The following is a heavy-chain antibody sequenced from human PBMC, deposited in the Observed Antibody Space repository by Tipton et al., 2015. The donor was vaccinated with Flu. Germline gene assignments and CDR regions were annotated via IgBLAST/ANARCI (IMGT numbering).Heavy chain of an antibody. J-gene: IGHJ4*02. D-gene: IGHD2-21*02. V-gene: IGHV1-18*01. Sequence: QVQLVQSGAEVKKPGASVKVSCKASGYTFTSYGISWVRQAPGQGLEWMGWISAYNGNTNYAQKLQGRVTMTTDTSTSTAYMELRSLRSDDTAVYYCARDIIEENCGGDCYATFDYWGQGTLVTVSS. CDR2: ISAYNGNT. CDR3: ARDIIEENCGGDCYATFDY. CDR1: GYTFTSYG.